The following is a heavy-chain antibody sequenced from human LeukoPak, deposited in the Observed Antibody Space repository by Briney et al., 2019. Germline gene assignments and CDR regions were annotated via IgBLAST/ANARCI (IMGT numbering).Heavy chain of an antibody. V-gene: IGHV1-2*04. D-gene: IGHD2-2*01. CDR3: ARRAALFDIVVVPAAIPFNY. CDR2: INPNSGGT. J-gene: IGHJ4*02. Sequence: ASVKVSCKASGYTFTGYYMHWVRQAPGQGLEWMGWINPNSGGTNYAQKFQGWVTMTRDTSISTAYMELSRLRSDDTAVYYCARRAALFDIVVVPAAIPFNYWGQGTLVTVSS. CDR1: GYTFTGYY.